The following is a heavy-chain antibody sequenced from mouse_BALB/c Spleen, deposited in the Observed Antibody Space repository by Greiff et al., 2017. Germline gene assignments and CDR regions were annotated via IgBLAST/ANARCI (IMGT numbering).Heavy chain of an antibody. CDR2: ISSGSSTI. V-gene: IGHV5-17*02. CDR3: ARSDTGTNWFAY. D-gene: IGHD4-1*01. J-gene: IGHJ3*01. Sequence: EVHLVESGGGLVQPGGSRKLSCAASGFTFSSFGMHWVRQAPEKGLEWVAYISSGSSTIYYADTVKGRFTISRDNPKNTLFLQMTSLRSEDTAMYYCARSDTGTNWFAYWGQGTLVTVSA. CDR1: GFTFSSFG.